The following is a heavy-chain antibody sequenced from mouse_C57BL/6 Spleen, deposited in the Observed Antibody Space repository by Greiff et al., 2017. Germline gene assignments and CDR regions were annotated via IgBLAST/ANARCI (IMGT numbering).Heavy chain of an antibody. V-gene: IGHV1-82*01. D-gene: IGHD1-1*01. CDR1: GYAFSSSW. CDR3: ARENYCYGSSGYFDV. Sequence: LVEPGASVKISCKASGYAFSSSWMNWVKQRPGKGLEWIGRIYPGDGDTNYNGKFKGKATLTADKSSSTAYMQLSSLTSEDSAVYFCARENYCYGSSGYFDVWGTGTTVTVSS. CDR2: IYPGDGDT. J-gene: IGHJ1*03.